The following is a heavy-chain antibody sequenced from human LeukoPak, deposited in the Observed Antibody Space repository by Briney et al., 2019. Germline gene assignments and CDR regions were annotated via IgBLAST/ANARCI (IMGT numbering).Heavy chain of an antibody. J-gene: IGHJ4*02. CDR3: ARESDSSGYHDY. V-gene: IGHV1-69*05. Sequence: AVTVSFKASGGTFSSYAISWVRQAPGQGLEWLGSIIPIFGTANYAQKFQGRVTITTDESTSTAYMELSSLRSEDTAVYYCARESDSSGYHDYWGQGTLVTVSS. D-gene: IGHD3-22*01. CDR2: IIPIFGTA. CDR1: GGTFSSYA.